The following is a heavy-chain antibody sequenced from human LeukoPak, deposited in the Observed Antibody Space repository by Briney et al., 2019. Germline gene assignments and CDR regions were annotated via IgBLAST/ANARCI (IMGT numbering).Heavy chain of an antibody. CDR2: IYHSGST. Sequence: SETLSLTCAVYGGSFSGYYWSWIRQPPGKGLEWIGEIYHSGSTNYNPSLKSRVTISVDKSKNQFSLKLSSVTAADTAVYYCAITLGYWGQGTLVTVSS. D-gene: IGHD3-16*01. CDR3: AITLGY. V-gene: IGHV4-34*01. J-gene: IGHJ4*02. CDR1: GGSFSGYY.